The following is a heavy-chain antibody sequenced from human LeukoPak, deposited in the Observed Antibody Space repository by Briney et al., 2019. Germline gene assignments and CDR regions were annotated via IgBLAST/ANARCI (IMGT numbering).Heavy chain of an antibody. D-gene: IGHD5-18*01. J-gene: IGHJ6*02. Sequence: GGSLRLSCTGSGFTFGDHAMSWVRQAPGKGLEWVGFIRSKAYGGTTEYAASVQGRFTISRDDSKSIAYLQMNSLKTEDTAFYFYARGPILLWIHNGMDVWGQGTTVTVSS. V-gene: IGHV3-49*04. CDR3: ARGPILLWIHNGMDV. CDR2: IRSKAYGGTT. CDR1: GFTFGDHA.